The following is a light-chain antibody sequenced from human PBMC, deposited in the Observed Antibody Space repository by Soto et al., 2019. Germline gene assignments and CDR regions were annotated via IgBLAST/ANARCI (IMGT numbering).Light chain of an antibody. V-gene: IGKV1-39*01. CDR2: GAY. CDR3: QQPYSPPFT. J-gene: IGKJ2*01. CDR1: HTFSSF. Sequence: DIQMTQSPSSLSASVGDRVTITCRASHTFSSFLNWYQQKRGKPPTLLIYGAYNLRSGVPSRFTGSGGGAEFRLTISSLQPDDFATYYCQQPYSPPFTFGQGTSLELK.